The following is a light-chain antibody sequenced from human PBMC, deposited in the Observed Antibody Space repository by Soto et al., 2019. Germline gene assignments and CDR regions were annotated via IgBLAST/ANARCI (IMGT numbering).Light chain of an antibody. V-gene: IGKV1-12*01. J-gene: IGKJ4*01. CDR1: QTISSW. CDR2: SAS. CDR3: QQANSFPRT. Sequence: DIQMTQSPSTLPASVGDSLTITCRASQTISSWLAWYQQKPGKAPKLLIYSASSLQSGVPSRLSGSGSGTDFTLTIRSLQPEDFATYYCQQANSFPRTFGGGTKVDIK.